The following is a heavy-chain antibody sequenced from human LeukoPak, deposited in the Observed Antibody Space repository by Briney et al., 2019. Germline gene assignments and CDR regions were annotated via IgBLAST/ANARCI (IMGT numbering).Heavy chain of an antibody. D-gene: IGHD6-13*01. CDR2: ISGSGGST. V-gene: IGHV3-23*01. J-gene: IGHJ5*02. CDR3: AKVEAAAGTLVP. Sequence: GGSLRLSCAASGFTFSSYSMNWVRQAPGKGLEWVSAISGSGGSTYYADSVKGRFTISRDNSKNTLYLQMNSLRAEDTAVHYCAKVEAAAGTLVPWGQGTLVTVSS. CDR1: GFTFSSYS.